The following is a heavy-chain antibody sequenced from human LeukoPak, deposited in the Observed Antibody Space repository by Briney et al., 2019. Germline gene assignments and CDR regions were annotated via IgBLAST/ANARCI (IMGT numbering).Heavy chain of an antibody. CDR3: ARDEGIAVAGTFDY. Sequence: VASVKVSCKASGYTFTSYGISWVRQAPGQGLEWMGWISAYNGNTNYAQKLQGRVTMTTDTSTSTAYMELRSLRSDDTAVYYCARDEGIAVAGTFDYWGQGTLVTVSS. D-gene: IGHD6-19*01. CDR2: ISAYNGNT. J-gene: IGHJ4*02. CDR1: GYTFTSYG. V-gene: IGHV1-18*01.